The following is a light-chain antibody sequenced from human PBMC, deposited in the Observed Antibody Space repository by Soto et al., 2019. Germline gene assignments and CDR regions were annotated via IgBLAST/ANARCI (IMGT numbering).Light chain of an antibody. Sequence: EIVMTQSPATLSVSPCERATLSCRASQSVSSNLAWYQQKPGQAPRLLIYGASTRATGIPARSSGSGSGTEFTLTISSLQSEDFAVYYCQQYNNWPPWTFGQGTKVDIK. V-gene: IGKV3-15*01. CDR2: GAS. CDR1: QSVSSN. J-gene: IGKJ1*01. CDR3: QQYNNWPPWT.